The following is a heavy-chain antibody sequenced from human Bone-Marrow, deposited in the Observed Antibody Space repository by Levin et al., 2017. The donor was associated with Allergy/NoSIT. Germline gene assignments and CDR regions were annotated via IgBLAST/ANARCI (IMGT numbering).Heavy chain of an antibody. CDR3: ARDLVFSSGSWAFDI. Sequence: VASVKVSCKASGGTFITYTINWVRQAPGQGLEWMGRISPILGTANYAQRFEGRVTISADKSTSTTYMELSSLRSEDTAVYYCARDLVFSSGSWAFDIWGQGTIVTVSS. V-gene: IGHV1-69*08. CDR2: ISPILGTA. J-gene: IGHJ3*02. CDR1: GGTFITYT. D-gene: IGHD6-19*01.